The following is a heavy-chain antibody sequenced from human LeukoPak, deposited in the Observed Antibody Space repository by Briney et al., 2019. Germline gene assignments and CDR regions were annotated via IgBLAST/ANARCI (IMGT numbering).Heavy chain of an antibody. CDR2: ISGSGGST. CDR1: GFTFSSYG. CDR3: AKSARYSSSWYPPFDY. J-gene: IGHJ4*02. Sequence: GGSLRLSCAASGFTFSSYGMSCVRQAPGKWLEWVSAISGSGGSTYYADSVKDRFTISRDNSKNTLYLRMNSLRAEDTAVYYCAKSARYSSSWYPPFDYWGQGTLVTVSS. V-gene: IGHV3-23*01. D-gene: IGHD6-13*01.